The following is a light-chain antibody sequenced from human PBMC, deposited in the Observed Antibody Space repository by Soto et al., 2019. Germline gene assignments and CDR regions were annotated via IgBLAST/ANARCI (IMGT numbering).Light chain of an antibody. CDR2: AAS. J-gene: IGKJ4*01. V-gene: IGKV3-11*01. Sequence: EIVMTQSPATLSVSPGEIATLSCRASQSINSKLAWYQQKPGQAPRLLILAASQRAAGVPARFRGSGSGTDFTLTISSLEPEDFAVYYCQERSGWPRGTFGGGTKVEIK. CDR3: QERSGWPRGT. CDR1: QSINSK.